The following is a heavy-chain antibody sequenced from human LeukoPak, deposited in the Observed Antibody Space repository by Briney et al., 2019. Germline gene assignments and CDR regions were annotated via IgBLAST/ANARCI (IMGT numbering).Heavy chain of an antibody. V-gene: IGHV3-11*01. D-gene: IGHD3-22*01. CDR3: ARHYYHGSGHGGY. CDR2: ISSSGRTI. CDR1: GFTFSDYY. J-gene: IGHJ4*02. Sequence: TGGSLRLSRAASGFTFSDYYMSWIRQAPGKGPEWLSYISSSGRTIYYADSVKGRFTISRDNAKNSLYLQMNSLRVEDTAVYYCARHYYHGSGHGGYWGQGTLVTVSS.